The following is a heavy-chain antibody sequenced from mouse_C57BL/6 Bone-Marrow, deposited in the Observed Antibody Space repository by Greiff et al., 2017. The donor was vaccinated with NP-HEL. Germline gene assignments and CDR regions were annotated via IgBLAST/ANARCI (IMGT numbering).Heavy chain of an antibody. J-gene: IGHJ2*01. CDR3: TRLRQLRLP. V-gene: IGHV1-15*01. CDR1: GYTFTDYE. D-gene: IGHD3-2*02. CDR2: IDPETGGT. Sequence: QVQLKESGAELVRPGASVTLSCKASGYTFTDYEMHWVKQTPVHGLEWIGAIDPETGGTAYNQKFKGKAILTADKSSSTAYMELRSLTSEDSAVYYCTRLRQLRLPWGQGTTLTVSS.